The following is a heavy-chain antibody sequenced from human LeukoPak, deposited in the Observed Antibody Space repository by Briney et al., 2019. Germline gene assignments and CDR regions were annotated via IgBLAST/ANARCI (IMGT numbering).Heavy chain of an antibody. CDR2: INPNSGGT. D-gene: IGHD1-20*01. CDR3: ARGRLNGNVDF. Sequence: ASVTVSFTGSGYTFTGYYMHWVRQAPGQGLEWMGWINPNSGGTKYAQKFQGRVTMTRDTSISIAYMELSRLRSDDTAVYYCARGRLNGNVDFWGQGTLVTVSS. CDR1: GYTFTGYY. V-gene: IGHV1-2*02. J-gene: IGHJ4*02.